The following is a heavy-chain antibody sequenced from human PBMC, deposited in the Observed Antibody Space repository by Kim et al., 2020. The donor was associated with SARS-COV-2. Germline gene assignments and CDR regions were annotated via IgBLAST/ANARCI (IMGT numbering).Heavy chain of an antibody. D-gene: IGHD3-22*01. J-gene: IGHJ5*02. CDR2: IIPIFGTA. V-gene: IGHV1-69*13. CDR3: AREGHYYDSSGENWFDP. CDR1: GGTFSSYA. Sequence: SVKVSCKASGGTFSSYAISWVRQAPGQGLEWMGGIIPIFGTANYAQKFQGRVTITADESTRTAYMELSSLRSEDTAVYYCAREGHYYDSSGENWFDPWGQGTLVTGSS.